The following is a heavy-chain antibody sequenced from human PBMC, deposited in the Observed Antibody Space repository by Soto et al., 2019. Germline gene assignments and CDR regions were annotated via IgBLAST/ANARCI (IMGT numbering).Heavy chain of an antibody. J-gene: IGHJ5*02. CDR2: IYYSGST. CDR3: ARVLFGRGNWFDP. CDR1: GGSIISYY. D-gene: IGHD3-3*01. V-gene: IGHV4-59*01. Sequence: PSETLSLTCTVSGGSIISYYWSWIRQPPGKGLEWIGYIYYSGSTNYNPSLKSRVTISVDTSKNQFSLKLTSVTAADTAVYYCARVLFGRGNWFDPWGQGTLVTVSS.